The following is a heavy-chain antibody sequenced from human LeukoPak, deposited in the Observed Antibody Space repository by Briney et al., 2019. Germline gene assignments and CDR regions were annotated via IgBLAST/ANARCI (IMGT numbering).Heavy chain of an antibody. J-gene: IGHJ6*02. CDR2: IYYSGST. CDR1: GGSISSCGYY. V-gene: IGHV4-31*03. CDR3: ARDAQGRATYYYYGMDV. Sequence: PSQTLSLTCTVSGGSISSCGYYWIWIRQHPGKGLVGFGYIYYSGSTYYNPSLKSRVTISVDTSKNQFSLKLSSVTAADTAVYYCARDAQGRATYYYYGMDVWGQGTTVTVSS.